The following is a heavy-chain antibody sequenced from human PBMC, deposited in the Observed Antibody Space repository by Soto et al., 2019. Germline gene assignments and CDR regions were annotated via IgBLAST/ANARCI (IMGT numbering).Heavy chain of an antibody. CDR2: IYSSGST. Sequence: SETRSLTCPVSGGYISSYYWSWIRQPPGRGLGWMGYIYSSGSTNYSPSLKSRVTISVESSKNQFSLKLRSVAAADTAVYYCARAVSGYYDSIGYSFDYVGQGTLVNVAS. D-gene: IGHD3-22*01. J-gene: IGHJ4*02. CDR3: ARAVSGYYDSIGYSFDY. V-gene: IGHV4-59*01. CDR1: GGYISSYY.